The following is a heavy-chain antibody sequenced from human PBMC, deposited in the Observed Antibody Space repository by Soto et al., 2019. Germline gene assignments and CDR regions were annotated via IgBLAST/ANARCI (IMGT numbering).Heavy chain of an antibody. D-gene: IGHD3-16*01. Sequence: QLLESGEGSVQPGGSLRLSCVASGFTFSSYAMTWVRQAPGKGLEWVSTISGSGGNTYYADSVRGRFTISRDNSKNTLYVQMNSLRAEDTAVYYCAKDRGDRQWAALDYWGQGTLVTVSS. CDR1: GFTFSSYA. J-gene: IGHJ4*02. CDR2: ISGSGGNT. V-gene: IGHV3-23*01. CDR3: AKDRGDRQWAALDY.